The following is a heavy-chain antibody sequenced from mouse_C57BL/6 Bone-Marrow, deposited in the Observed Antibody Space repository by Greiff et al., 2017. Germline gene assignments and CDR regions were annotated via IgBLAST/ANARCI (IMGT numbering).Heavy chain of an antibody. CDR2: INPNNGGT. J-gene: IGHJ3*01. Sequence: EVQLQQSGPELVKPGASVKMSCKASGYTFPDYNMHWVKQSHGKSLEWIGYINPNNGGTSYNQKFKGKATLTVNKSSSKAYMVLRSLTSEDSAVYYCARGYYGSSPWFAYWGQGTLVTVSA. D-gene: IGHD1-1*01. V-gene: IGHV1-22*01. CDR1: GYTFPDYN. CDR3: ARGYYGSSPWFAY.